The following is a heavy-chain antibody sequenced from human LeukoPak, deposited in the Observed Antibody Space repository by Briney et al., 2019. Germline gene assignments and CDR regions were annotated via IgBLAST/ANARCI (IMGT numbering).Heavy chain of an antibody. D-gene: IGHD6-19*01. CDR1: GFTVSSDY. CDR2: IYSGGTT. V-gene: IGHV3-66*01. J-gene: IGHJ4*02. CDR3: TRGGSVPATRSFDY. Sequence: GGSLRLSCSASGFTVSSDYMSWVRQAPGKGLAWLSVIYSGGTTYYAESVKGRFTISRDNSKNTVYLQMNSLRVEDTAVYYCTRGGSVPATRSFDYWGQGTLVTVSS.